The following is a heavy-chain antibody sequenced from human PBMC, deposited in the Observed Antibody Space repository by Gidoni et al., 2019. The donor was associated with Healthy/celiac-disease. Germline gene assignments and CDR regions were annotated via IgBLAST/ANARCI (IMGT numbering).Heavy chain of an antibody. Sequence: EVQLVASGGGLVTPGGSLILSCSASGFPFSSYTMNWVRQAPGKGLEWVSSISSSRSYIYYADSVKGRFTISRDNAKNSLYLQMNSLRAEDTAVYYCARDPHMSNYHDYWGQGTPVTVSS. J-gene: IGHJ4*02. CDR1: GFPFSSYT. CDR2: ISSSRSYI. CDR3: ARDPHMSNYHDY. V-gene: IGHV3-21*01. D-gene: IGHD6-6*01.